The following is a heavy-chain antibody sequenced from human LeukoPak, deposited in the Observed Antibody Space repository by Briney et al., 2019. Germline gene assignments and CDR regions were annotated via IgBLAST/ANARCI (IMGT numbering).Heavy chain of an antibody. CDR2: IYYSGST. CDR3: ARHRGPDSYGYPRDYYFDY. J-gene: IGHJ4*02. Sequence: SETLSLTCTVSGGSISSSSYYWGWTRQPPGKGLEWIGSIYYSGSTYYNPSLKSRVTISVDTSKNQFSLKLSSVTAADTAVYYCARHRGPDSYGYPRDYYFDYWGQGTLVTVSS. V-gene: IGHV4-39*01. D-gene: IGHD5-18*01. CDR1: GGSISSSSYY.